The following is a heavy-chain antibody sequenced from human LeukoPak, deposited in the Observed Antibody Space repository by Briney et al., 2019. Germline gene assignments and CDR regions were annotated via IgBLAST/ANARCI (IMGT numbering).Heavy chain of an antibody. Sequence: SETLSLTCTVSGGSISSHYWSWIRQPPGKGLEWIGYIYYSGSTNYNPSLKSRVTISVDTSKNQFSLKLSSVTAADTAVYYCARDQKCDYWGQGTLDTVSS. CDR1: GGSISSHY. CDR2: IYYSGST. V-gene: IGHV4-59*11. J-gene: IGHJ4*02. CDR3: ARDQKCDY.